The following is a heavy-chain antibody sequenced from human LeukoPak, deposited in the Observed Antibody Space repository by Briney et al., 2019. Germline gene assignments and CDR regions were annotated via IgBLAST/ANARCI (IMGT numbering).Heavy chain of an antibody. CDR1: GYTFTSYA. V-gene: IGHV1-3*01. D-gene: IGHD4-17*01. Sequence: ASVKVSCKASGYTFTSYAMHWVRQAPGQRLEWMGWINAGNGNTKYSQEFQGRVTITRNTSASTAYMELSSLRSEDTAVYYCARTKDGDTFDYWGQGTLVTVSS. CDR3: ARTKDGDTFDY. CDR2: INAGNGNT. J-gene: IGHJ4*02.